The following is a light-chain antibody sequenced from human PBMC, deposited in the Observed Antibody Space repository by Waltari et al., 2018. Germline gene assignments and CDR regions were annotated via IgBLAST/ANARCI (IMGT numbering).Light chain of an antibody. J-gene: IGKJ4*01. Sequence: EIVMTQSPVHLFVFPGDRATLACRARKGIGSQLAWYQEKPGQPTRLLIFDASTRAPDIPGRFSGRGSGTEFTLTISSLQPEDLAVYYCQQYHERPPLTFGGGTKVDIK. CDR2: DAS. CDR1: KGIGSQ. V-gene: IGKV3-15*01. CDR3: QQYHERPPLT.